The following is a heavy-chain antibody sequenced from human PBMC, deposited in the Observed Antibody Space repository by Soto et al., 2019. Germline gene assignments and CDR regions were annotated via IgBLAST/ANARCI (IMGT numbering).Heavy chain of an antibody. CDR1: GFSLGTSGVG. CDR2: IYWDDDK. J-gene: IGHJ4*02. Sequence: QITLKESGPTLVTPTQTLTLTCTFSGFSLGTSGVGVGWIRQPPGKALEWLVIIYWDDDKRYSPSLRSRLTITKDTSRNQVVHTMTKVDPVDTATYFCAQRRIGVSPWYYRDFDYWGQGTLVTDSS. CDR3: AQRRIGVSPWYYRDFDY. D-gene: IGHD3-3*01. V-gene: IGHV2-5*02.